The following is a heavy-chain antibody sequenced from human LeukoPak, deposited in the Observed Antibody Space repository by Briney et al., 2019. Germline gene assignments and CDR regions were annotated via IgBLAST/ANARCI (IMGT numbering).Heavy chain of an antibody. V-gene: IGHV3-48*04. J-gene: IGHJ4*02. CDR2: ISSSSSTI. CDR3: AREAAAGTGY. CDR1: GFTFGSYS. Sequence: GGSLRLSCAASGFTFGSYSMNWVRQAPGKGLEWVSYISSSSSTIYYADSVKGRFTISRDNAKNSLYLQMNSLRAEDTAVYYCAREAAAGTGYWGQGTLVTVSS. D-gene: IGHD6-13*01.